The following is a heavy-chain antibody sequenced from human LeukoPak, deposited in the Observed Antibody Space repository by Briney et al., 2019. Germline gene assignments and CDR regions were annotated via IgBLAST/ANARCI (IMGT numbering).Heavy chain of an antibody. Sequence: ASVKVSCKASGGTFSSYAISWVRQAPGQGLEWMGGIIPIFGTANYAQKFQGRVTITADESTSTAYMELSSLRSEDTAVYYCANSWEQGDAFDIWGQGTMVTVSS. CDR3: ANSWEQGDAFDI. CDR1: GGTFSSYA. CDR2: IIPIFGTA. J-gene: IGHJ3*02. V-gene: IGHV1-69*13. D-gene: IGHD1-26*01.